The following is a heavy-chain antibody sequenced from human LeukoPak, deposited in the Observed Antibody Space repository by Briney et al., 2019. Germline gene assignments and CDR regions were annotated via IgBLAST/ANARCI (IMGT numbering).Heavy chain of an antibody. J-gene: IGHJ6*02. D-gene: IGHD2-2*01. CDR2: IYIGGST. V-gene: IGHV3-53*01. CDR1: GFTVSSNY. CDR3: ASEVVVPAATHYYYYGMDV. Sequence: PGGSLRLSYAASGFTVSSNYLSGVRQAPGKGLEGVSVIYIGGSTYYADSVKGRFTISRDNAKNSLYLQMNSLRAEDTAVDYCASEVVVPAATHYYYYGMDVWGQGAKVTVSS.